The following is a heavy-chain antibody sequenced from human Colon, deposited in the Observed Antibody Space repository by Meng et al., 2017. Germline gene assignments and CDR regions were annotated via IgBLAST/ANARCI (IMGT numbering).Heavy chain of an antibody. V-gene: IGHV1-18*01. CDR2: ISAYNGHT. CDR3: AKDQDFGGTPDS. Sequence: QVDLLQSGVEWKKPGASLRVSCKTSGYSFTSYTISWVRQAPGNGLEWMGWISAYNGHTKYLEKFQGRVTMTTDPSTSTAYMELSSLRSEDTAVYYCAKDQDFGGTPDSWGQGTLVTVSS. CDR1: GYSFTSYT. J-gene: IGHJ4*02. D-gene: IGHD4-23*01.